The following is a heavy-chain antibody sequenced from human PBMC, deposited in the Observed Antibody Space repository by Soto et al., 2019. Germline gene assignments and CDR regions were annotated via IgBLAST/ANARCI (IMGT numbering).Heavy chain of an antibody. CDR2: VIPTLGIA. CDR1: GGTFSSYT. V-gene: IGHV1-69*02. J-gene: IGHJ5*02. D-gene: IGHD2-2*01. Sequence: SVKVSCKASGGTFSSYTISWVRQAPGQGLEWMGRVIPTLGIANYAQKFQGRVTITADKSTSTAYMELSSLRSEDTAVYYCARVRDIVVVPAAMVWFDPWGQGTLVTVSS. CDR3: ARVRDIVVVPAAMVWFDP.